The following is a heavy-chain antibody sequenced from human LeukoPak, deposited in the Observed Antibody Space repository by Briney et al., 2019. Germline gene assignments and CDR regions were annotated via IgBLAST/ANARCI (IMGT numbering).Heavy chain of an antibody. CDR3: VRRGQVGAFDI. V-gene: IGHV3-9*01. Sequence: PGRSLRLSCAASGFTLHDSAMHWVRQPPGKGLEWVSGISWNSITIIYADSVRGRFTISRDNAKNSLYLQMNSLRAEDTALYYCVRRGQVGAFDIWGQGTMVTISS. CDR2: ISWNSITI. J-gene: IGHJ3*02. D-gene: IGHD3-10*01. CDR1: GFTLHDSA.